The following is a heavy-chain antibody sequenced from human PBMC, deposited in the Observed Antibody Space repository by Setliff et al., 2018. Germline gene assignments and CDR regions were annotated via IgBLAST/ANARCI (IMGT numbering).Heavy chain of an antibody. V-gene: IGHV4-34*01. J-gene: IGHJ3*02. CDR3: ARGDYYDSSAYSPDTFDI. D-gene: IGHD3-22*01. CDR1: GGSFSGHH. Sequence: PSETLSLTCAVYGGSFSGHHWCWIRQPPWKGLEWIGEINHSGSANYNPSLKSRVTISLDTSKNQFSLKLSSVTAADTAVYYCARGDYYDSSAYSPDTFDIWVQGTMVTVSS. CDR2: INHSGSA.